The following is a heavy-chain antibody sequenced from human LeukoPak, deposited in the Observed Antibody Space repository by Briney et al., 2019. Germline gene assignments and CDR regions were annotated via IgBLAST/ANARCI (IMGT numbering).Heavy chain of an antibody. CDR3: ARDPPYGDRALDV. V-gene: IGHV3-53*01. Sequence: GGSLRLSCAASGFTVSSNYMSWGRQAPGKGLEWVSVIYSGGSTYYADSVKGRFTISRDNSKNTLYLQMNSLRAEDTAVYYCARDPPYGDRALDVWGKGTTVTVSS. CDR2: IYSGGST. J-gene: IGHJ6*04. D-gene: IGHD4-17*01. CDR1: GFTVSSNY.